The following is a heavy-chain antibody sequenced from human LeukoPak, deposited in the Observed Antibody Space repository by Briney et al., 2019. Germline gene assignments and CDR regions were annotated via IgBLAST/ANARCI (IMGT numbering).Heavy chain of an antibody. Sequence: TGGSLRLSCAASGFTFSGDDMSWVRQAPGKGLVWVTGISGSGGSTYYADSVKGRFTISRDNSKNTLYLRMNSLRAEDTAVYYCAKHTYYYESSGTTALFDYWGQGTLVTVSS. V-gene: IGHV3-23*01. CDR1: GFTFSGDD. J-gene: IGHJ4*02. CDR2: ISGSGGST. CDR3: AKHTYYYESSGTTALFDY. D-gene: IGHD3-22*01.